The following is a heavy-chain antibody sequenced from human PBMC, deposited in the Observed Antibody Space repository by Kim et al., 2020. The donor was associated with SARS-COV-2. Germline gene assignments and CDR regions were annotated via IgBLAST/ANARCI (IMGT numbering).Heavy chain of an antibody. V-gene: IGHV1-3*01. CDR2: INAANGKA. CDR3: GRDQCNKRSGRITIPCVLYGIDV. CDR1: GYNFTNYA. J-gene: IGHJ6*02. Sequence: ASVKVSCKASGYNFTNYAIHWVRQAPGQSLEWMGWINAANGKAGYSDNLQGRVTITRDTSAKTAYMELSSLRSADTALYYCGRDQCNKRSGRITIPCVLYGIDVWGQGTSVTVSS. D-gene: IGHD2-8*01.